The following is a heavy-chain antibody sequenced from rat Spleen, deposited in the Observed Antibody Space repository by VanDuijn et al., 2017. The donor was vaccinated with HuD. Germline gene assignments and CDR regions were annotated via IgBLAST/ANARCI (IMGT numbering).Heavy chain of an antibody. Sequence: EVQLVESDGGLVQPGRSLKLSCAASGFTFTNYDMAWVRQAPTKGLEWVATISYDGSSIYYRDSVKGRFTITRDNAKSTLYLQMDSLSSEDTATYYCARHDGGYSEAWYFDYWGQGVMVTVSS. CDR3: ARHDGGYSEAWYFDY. V-gene: IGHV5-29*01. D-gene: IGHD1-11*01. CDR2: ISYDGSSI. J-gene: IGHJ2*01. CDR1: GFTFTNYD.